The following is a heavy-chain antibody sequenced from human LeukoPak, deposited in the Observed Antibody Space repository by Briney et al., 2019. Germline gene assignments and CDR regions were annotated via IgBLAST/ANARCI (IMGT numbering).Heavy chain of an antibody. D-gene: IGHD3-10*01. CDR3: ARAEYGSGTNDY. CDR1: GYTFTGYY. Sequence: ASVKVSCKASGYTFTGYYMHWVRQAPGQGLEWMGWMNPNSGNTGYAQKFQGRVTMTRNTSISTAYMELSSLRSEDTAVYYCARAEYGSGTNDYWGQGTLVTVSS. V-gene: IGHV1-8*02. CDR2: MNPNSGNT. J-gene: IGHJ4*02.